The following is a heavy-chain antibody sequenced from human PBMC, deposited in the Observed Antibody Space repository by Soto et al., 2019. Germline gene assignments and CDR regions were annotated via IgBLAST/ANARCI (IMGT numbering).Heavy chain of an antibody. J-gene: IGHJ6*02. CDR1: GYTFTGYY. V-gene: IGHV1-2*04. CDR3: ARDLKGSGWYVGAYYYYYYGMDV. CDR2: INPNSGGT. Sequence: GASVKVSCKASGYTFTGYYMHWVRQAPGQGLEWMGWINPNSGGTNCAQKFQGWVTMTRDTSISTAYMEPSRLRSDDTAVYYCARDLKGSGWYVGAYYYYYYGMDVWGQGTTVTVSS. D-gene: IGHD6-19*01.